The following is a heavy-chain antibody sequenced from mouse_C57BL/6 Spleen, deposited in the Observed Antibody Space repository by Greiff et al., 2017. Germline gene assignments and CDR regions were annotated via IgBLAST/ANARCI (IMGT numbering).Heavy chain of an antibody. J-gene: IGHJ2*01. V-gene: IGHV5-17*01. CDR1: GFTFSDYG. CDR3: ARRITTVVANYFDY. Sequence: VKLMESGGGLVKPGGSLKLSCAASGFTFSDYGMHWVRQAPEKGLEWVAYISSGSSTIYYADTVTGRFTISRDNAKNTLFLQMTSLWSEDTAMYYCARRITTVVANYFDYWGQGTTLTVSS. D-gene: IGHD1-1*01. CDR2: ISSGSSTI.